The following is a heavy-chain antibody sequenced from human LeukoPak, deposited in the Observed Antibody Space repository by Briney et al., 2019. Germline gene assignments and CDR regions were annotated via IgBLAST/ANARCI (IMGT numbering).Heavy chain of an antibody. J-gene: IGHJ4*02. V-gene: IGHV4-34*01. CDR3: ARDYQGLDY. D-gene: IGHD2-2*01. Sequence: SETLSLTCAVYGGSFSGYYWSWIRQPPGKGLEWIGEINHSGSTNYNPSLKSRVTISVDTSKNQFSLKLSSVTAADTAVYYCARDYQGLDYWGQGTLVTVSS. CDR1: GGSFSGYY. CDR2: INHSGST.